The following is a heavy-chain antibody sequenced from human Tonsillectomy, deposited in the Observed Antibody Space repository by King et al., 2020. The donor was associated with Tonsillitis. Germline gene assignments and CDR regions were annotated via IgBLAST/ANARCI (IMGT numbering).Heavy chain of an antibody. J-gene: IGHJ4*02. D-gene: IGHD3-16*01. V-gene: IGHV4-39*01. CDR2: IYYGGST. CDR1: GAPISSRSYY. Sequence: QLQESGPGLVKPSETLSLTCTVSGAPISSRSYYWAWIRQPPGKGLEWIGSIYYGGSTYYNPSLRSRLTLSVGTSKSQFSLKLRSVTATDTAVYYCARGAGALGDYWGQGTLVTVSS. CDR3: ARGAGALGDY.